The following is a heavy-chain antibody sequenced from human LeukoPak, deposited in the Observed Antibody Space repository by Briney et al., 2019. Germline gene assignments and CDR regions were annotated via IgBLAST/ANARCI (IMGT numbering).Heavy chain of an antibody. V-gene: IGHV3-30*02. J-gene: IGHJ4*02. CDR3: ARDTYYYDSSGYLDY. CDR1: GFTFRSYG. Sequence: GGSLSLSFAASGFTFRSYGLHWVRPAPGKGLEWVAFIRYDDSKIYYADSVKGRFTISRDNAKNSLYLQMNSLRAEDTAVYYCARDTYYYDSSGYLDYWGQGTLVTVSS. CDR2: IRYDDSKI. D-gene: IGHD3-22*01.